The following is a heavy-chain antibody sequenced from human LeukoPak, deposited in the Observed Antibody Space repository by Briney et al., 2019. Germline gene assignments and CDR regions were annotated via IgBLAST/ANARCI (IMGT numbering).Heavy chain of an antibody. D-gene: IGHD3-10*01. Sequence: SETLSLTCTVSGGSMSNYYWSWVRQPPGKRLEWIGYIYHSGSTNYNPSLNSRVTISIDTSKNQFSLNLSSVTAADTAVCYCARHPTGSGRTNGVDVWGQGTTVTVSS. CDR1: GGSMSNYY. V-gene: IGHV4-59*08. CDR2: IYHSGST. J-gene: IGHJ6*02. CDR3: ARHPTGSGRTNGVDV.